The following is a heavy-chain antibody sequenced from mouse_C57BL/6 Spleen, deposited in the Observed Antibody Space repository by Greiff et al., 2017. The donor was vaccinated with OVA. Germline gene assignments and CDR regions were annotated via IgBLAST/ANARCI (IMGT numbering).Heavy chain of an antibody. V-gene: IGHV5-4*01. CDR1: GFTFSSYA. D-gene: IGHD2-5*01. CDR3: ARPYSNYGYFDV. J-gene: IGHJ1*03. Sequence: VQLVESGGGLVKPGGSLKLSCAASGFTFSSYAMSWVRQTPEKRLEWVATISDGGSYTYYPDNVKGRFTISRDNAKNNLYLQMSHLKSEDTAMYYCARPYSNYGYFDVWGTGTTVTVSS. CDR2: ISDGGSYT.